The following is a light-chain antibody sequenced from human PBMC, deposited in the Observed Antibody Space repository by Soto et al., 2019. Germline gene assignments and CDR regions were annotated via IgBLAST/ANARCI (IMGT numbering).Light chain of an antibody. CDR1: QDIATY. CDR3: QHTFNSPPWT. V-gene: IGKV1-33*01. Sequence: DIQMTQSPSSLSASVGNRVTITCQASQDIATYLNWYQQKPGKAPNLLIYDASNLETGVPSRFSGGGSGTDFTLTISSLQSEDFASYFCQHTFNSPPWTFGQGTKVDIK. CDR2: DAS. J-gene: IGKJ1*01.